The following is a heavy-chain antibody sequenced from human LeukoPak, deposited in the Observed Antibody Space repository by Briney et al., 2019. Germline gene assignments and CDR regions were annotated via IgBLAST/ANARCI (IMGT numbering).Heavy chain of an antibody. CDR1: GFTSTSSA. D-gene: IGHD4-17*01. J-gene: IGHJ6*01. CDR3: AAHPDYGDYDGIPMPYYYYGMDV. CDR2: IVVGSGNT. V-gene: IGHV1-58*02. Sequence: TSVKGSCKASGFTSTSSAMQWVRQARGQRLEWIGWIVVGSGNTNYAQKFQERVTITRDMSTSTAYMELSSLRSEDTAVYYCAAHPDYGDYDGIPMPYYYYGMDVWRQETTVSVSS.